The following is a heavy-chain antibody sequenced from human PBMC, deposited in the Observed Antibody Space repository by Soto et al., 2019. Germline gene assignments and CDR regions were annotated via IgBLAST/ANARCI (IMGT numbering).Heavy chain of an antibody. CDR2: ISAYNGNT. D-gene: IGHD3-9*01. Sequence: ASVKVSCKASGYTFTSYGMSWVPQAPGQGLEWMGWISAYNGNTNYAQKLQGRVTMTTDTSTSTAYMELRSLRSDDTAVYYCARVDPLRIFFDYWGQGTLVTVSS. CDR1: GYTFTSYG. V-gene: IGHV1-18*01. CDR3: ARVDPLRIFFDY. J-gene: IGHJ4*02.